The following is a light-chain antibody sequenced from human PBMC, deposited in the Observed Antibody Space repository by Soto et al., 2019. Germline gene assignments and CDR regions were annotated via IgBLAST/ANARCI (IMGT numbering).Light chain of an antibody. Sequence: DIQMTQSPSSLSASVGDRVTITCRACQTVSTSLNWYQQKPGKAPNLLIYAASSLQSGVPSRFSGRGSGTDFTLIISSLQPEDFATYYCQQSYSTPVTFGQGTRLEIK. CDR1: QTVSTS. V-gene: IGKV1-39*01. J-gene: IGKJ5*01. CDR2: AAS. CDR3: QQSYSTPVT.